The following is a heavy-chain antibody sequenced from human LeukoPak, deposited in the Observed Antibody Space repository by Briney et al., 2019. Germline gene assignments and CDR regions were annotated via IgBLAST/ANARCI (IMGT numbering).Heavy chain of an antibody. CDR2: ICGNSGSI. Sequence: GRSLRLSCAASGFTFDDYAMHWVRHAPGKGLEWVSGICGNSGSIGYADSVKGRFTISRDNAKNSLYLQMNSLRAEDMALYYCAKDRYSSSSGAFDIWGQGTMVTVSS. CDR3: AKDRYSSSSGAFDI. V-gene: IGHV3-9*03. J-gene: IGHJ3*02. CDR1: GFTFDDYA. D-gene: IGHD6-6*01.